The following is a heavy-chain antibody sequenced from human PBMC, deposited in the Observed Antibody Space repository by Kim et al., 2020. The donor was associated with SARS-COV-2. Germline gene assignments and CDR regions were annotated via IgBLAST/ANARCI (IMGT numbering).Heavy chain of an antibody. Sequence: AQGLTGRFVFSLDTSVSTAYLQISSLKAEDTAVYYCARFFDSAGHDAFDIWGQGTMVTVSS. V-gene: IGHV7-4-1*02. D-gene: IGHD6-19*01. CDR3: ARFFDSAGHDAFDI. J-gene: IGHJ3*02.